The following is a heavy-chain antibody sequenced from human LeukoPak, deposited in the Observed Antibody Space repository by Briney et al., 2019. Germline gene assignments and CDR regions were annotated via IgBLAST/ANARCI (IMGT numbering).Heavy chain of an antibody. D-gene: IGHD1-7*01. CDR1: GFTFSNFW. V-gene: IGHV3-23*01. CDR2: ISGSGGST. J-gene: IGHJ6*03. Sequence: PGGSLRLSCVVSGFTFSNFWMSWVRQAPGKGLEWVSAISGSGGSTYYADSVKGRFTISRDNSKNTLYLQMNSLRAEDTAVYYCAKVQSGTTYYYYMDVWGKGTTVTVSS. CDR3: AKVQSGTTYYYYMDV.